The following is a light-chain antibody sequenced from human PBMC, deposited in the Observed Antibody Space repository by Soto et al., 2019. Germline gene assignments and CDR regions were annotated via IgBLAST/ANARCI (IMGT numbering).Light chain of an antibody. CDR2: GAS. J-gene: IGKJ2*01. CDR3: QQYNNWPYAYT. Sequence: EIVMTQSPATLSVSPGERATLYCRASQSVSSNLAWYQQKPGQAPRLLIYGASTRATGIPARFSGSGSGTEFTLSFSSLQSEDFAVYYCQQYNNWPYAYTFGKGNKREIK. CDR1: QSVSSN. V-gene: IGKV3-15*01.